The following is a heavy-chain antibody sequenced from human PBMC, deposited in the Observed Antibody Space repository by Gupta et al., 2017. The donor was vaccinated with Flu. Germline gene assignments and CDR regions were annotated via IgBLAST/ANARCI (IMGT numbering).Heavy chain of an antibody. Sequence: IRQPPGQGLEWIGSISYDGDTYHNPSLKSRVTISADTSKNEFSLKLTSVTAADTAVYYCARQWEYNYAYFDTWGRGALVTVSS. V-gene: IGHV4-39*01. CDR3: ARQWEYNYAYFDT. D-gene: IGHD3-16*01. J-gene: IGHJ4*02. CDR2: ISYDGDT.